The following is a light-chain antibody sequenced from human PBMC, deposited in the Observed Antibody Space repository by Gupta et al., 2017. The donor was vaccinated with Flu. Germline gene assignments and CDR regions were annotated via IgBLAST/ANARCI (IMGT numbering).Light chain of an antibody. J-gene: IGKJ3*01. CDR3: QQYYSYPFT. V-gene: IGKV1-8*01. CDR1: QGISSY. CDR2: AAS. Sequence: ALRVTQSPSSFSATTGDRVTITCRASQGISSYLAWYQQKPGKAPKLLIYAASTLQSGVPSRFSGSGSGTDFTLTISCLQSEDFATYYCQQYYSYPFTFGPGTKVDIK.